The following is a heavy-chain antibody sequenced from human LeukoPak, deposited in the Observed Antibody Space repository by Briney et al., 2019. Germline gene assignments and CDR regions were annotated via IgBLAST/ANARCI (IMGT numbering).Heavy chain of an antibody. CDR1: GFTFTSSA. Sequence: GTSVKVSCKASGFTFTSSAMQWVRQARGQRLEWIGWIVVGSGNTNYAQKFQGRVTMTSDTSTSTAYMELRSLRSDDTAVYYCAREILGYCSGGNCYEGDYWGQGTLVTVSS. J-gene: IGHJ4*02. CDR3: AREILGYCSGGNCYEGDY. V-gene: IGHV1-58*02. CDR2: IVVGSGNT. D-gene: IGHD2-15*01.